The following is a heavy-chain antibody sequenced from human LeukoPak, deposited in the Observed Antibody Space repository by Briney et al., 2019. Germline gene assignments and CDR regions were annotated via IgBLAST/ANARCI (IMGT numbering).Heavy chain of an antibody. CDR1: GFTFSSSA. D-gene: IGHD3-22*01. CDR2: ISGGGGST. CDR3: ARDFNSGNYYDSSGYSLDY. V-gene: IGHV3-23*01. J-gene: IGHJ4*02. Sequence: GGSLRLSCAASGFTFSSSAMSWVRQAPGKGLEWLSTISGGGGSTYYADSVKGRFTISRDNSKNTLYLQMNSLRAEDTAVYYCARDFNSGNYYDSSGYSLDYWGQGTLVTVSS.